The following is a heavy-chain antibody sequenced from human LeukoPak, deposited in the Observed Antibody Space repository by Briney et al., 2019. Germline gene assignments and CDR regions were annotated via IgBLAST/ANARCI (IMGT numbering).Heavy chain of an antibody. D-gene: IGHD6-19*01. CDR2: IYYSGST. Sequence: PSETLSLTCTVSGGSISSYYWSWIRQPPGKGLEWIGYIYYSGSTDYNPSLKSRVTISLDRPKLQFSLRLSAVTAADTAVYYCARRWDSRGWLLDSWGQGTLVTVSP. CDR1: GGSISSYY. V-gene: IGHV4-59*08. CDR3: ARRWDSRGWLLDS. J-gene: IGHJ4*02.